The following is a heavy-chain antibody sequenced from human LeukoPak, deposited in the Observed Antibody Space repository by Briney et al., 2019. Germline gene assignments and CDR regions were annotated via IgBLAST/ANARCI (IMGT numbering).Heavy chain of an antibody. J-gene: IGHJ3*02. V-gene: IGHV4-59*12. D-gene: IGHD1-26*01. CDR3: ARGGWELPYAFDI. Sequence: SETLSLTCTVSGGSISSYYWSWIRQPPGKGLEWIGYIYYSGSTNYNPSLKSRVTISVDTSKNQFSLKLSSVTAADTAVYYCARGGWELPYAFDIWGQGTMVTVSS. CDR2: IYYSGST. CDR1: GGSISSYY.